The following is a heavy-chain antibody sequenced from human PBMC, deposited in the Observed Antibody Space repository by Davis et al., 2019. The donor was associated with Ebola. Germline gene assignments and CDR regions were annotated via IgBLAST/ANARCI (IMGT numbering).Heavy chain of an antibody. CDR1: GGSISSTNW. J-gene: IGHJ5*02. CDR3: ARSEVVVAETYNWFDP. CDR2: IYHRGST. D-gene: IGHD2-15*01. Sequence: PSETLSLTCAVSGGSISSTNWWSWVRQPPGKGLEWIGEIYHRGSTNYNPSLKSRVTISIDKSKNQFSLQLNSVTAADTAVYYCARSEVVVAETYNWFDPWGQGTLVTVSS. V-gene: IGHV4-4*02.